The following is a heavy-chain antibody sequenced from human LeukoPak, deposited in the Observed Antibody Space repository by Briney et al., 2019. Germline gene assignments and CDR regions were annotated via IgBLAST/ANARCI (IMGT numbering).Heavy chain of an antibody. Sequence: ASVTVSCKASGGTFSSYAISWVRQAPGQGLEWMGGIIPIFGTANYAQKFQGRVTITADESTSTAYMELSSLRSEDTAVYYCARDPGGTWGFDYWGQGALVTVSS. D-gene: IGHD7-27*01. CDR3: ARDPGGTWGFDY. CDR1: GGTFSSYA. V-gene: IGHV1-69*13. CDR2: IIPIFGTA. J-gene: IGHJ4*02.